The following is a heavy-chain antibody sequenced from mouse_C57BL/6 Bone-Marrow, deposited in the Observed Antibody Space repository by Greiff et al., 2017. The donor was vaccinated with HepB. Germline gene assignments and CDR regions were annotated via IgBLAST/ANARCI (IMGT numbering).Heavy chain of an antibody. CDR2: ISSGSSTI. Sequence: EVQWVESGGGLVKPGGSLKLSCAASGFTFSDYGMHWVRQAPEKGLEWVAYISSGSSTIYYADTVKGRFTISRDNAKNTLFLQMTSLRSEDTAMYYCARNYYGSSSYAMDYWGQGTSVTVSS. CDR3: ARNYYGSSSYAMDY. CDR1: GFTFSDYG. V-gene: IGHV5-17*01. J-gene: IGHJ4*01. D-gene: IGHD1-1*01.